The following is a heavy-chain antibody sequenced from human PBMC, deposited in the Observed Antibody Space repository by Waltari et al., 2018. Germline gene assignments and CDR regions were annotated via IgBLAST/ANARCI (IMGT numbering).Heavy chain of an antibody. CDR2: IYTSGST. J-gene: IGHJ4*02. CDR3: ARELFSERNIVATNYFDY. CDR1: GGSISSGSYY. Sequence: QVQLQESGPGLVKPSQTLSLTCTVSGGSISSGSYYWSWIRQPAGKGLEWIGYIYTSGSTNYTPSLKSRVTISVDTSKNQFSLKLSSVTAADTAVYYCARELFSERNIVATNYFDYWGQGTLVTVSS. D-gene: IGHD5-12*01. V-gene: IGHV4-61*09.